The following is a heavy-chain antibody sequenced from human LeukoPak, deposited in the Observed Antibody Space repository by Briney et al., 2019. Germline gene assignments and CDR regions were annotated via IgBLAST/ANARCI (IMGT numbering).Heavy chain of an antibody. CDR2: IGASGGST. CDR1: GFTFSSYA. J-gene: IGHJ4*02. D-gene: IGHD3-9*01. CDR3: AKAEGYDILTGLDY. Sequence: LPGGSLRLSCAASGFTFSSYAMSWVRQAPGKGLEWVSGIGASGGSTYYADSVKGRFTISRDNSKNTLYLQMNSLRTEDPAVYYCAKAEGYDILTGLDYWGQGNVVSVSS. V-gene: IGHV3-23*01.